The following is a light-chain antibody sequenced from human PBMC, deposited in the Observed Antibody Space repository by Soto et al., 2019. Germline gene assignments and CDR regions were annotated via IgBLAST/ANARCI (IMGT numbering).Light chain of an antibody. CDR3: SSYISMIVRV. CDR2: QVS. J-gene: IGLJ3*02. Sequence: QSVLTQPASVSGSPEQSITISCTGTSSDVGGYDFVSWYQHHPGKAPRLIIYQVSNRPSGVSNRFSGSKSGNTASLTISGLQPEDEADYYCSSYISMIVRVFGGGTKVTVL. V-gene: IGLV2-14*01. CDR1: SSDVGGYDF.